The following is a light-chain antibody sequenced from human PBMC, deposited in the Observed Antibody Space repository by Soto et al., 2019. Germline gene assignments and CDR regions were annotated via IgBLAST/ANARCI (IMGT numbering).Light chain of an antibody. Sequence: DIQLTQTPSTFSASVGDEVTITCRASQTISRWLACYQQKPGRAPKLLIYDASTLESGVPSRFSGSGSETEFTLTISRLQPDDFATYFCHSRALGQGTRLEIK. CDR2: DAS. J-gene: IGKJ5*01. CDR3: HSRA. V-gene: IGKV1-5*01. CDR1: QTISRW.